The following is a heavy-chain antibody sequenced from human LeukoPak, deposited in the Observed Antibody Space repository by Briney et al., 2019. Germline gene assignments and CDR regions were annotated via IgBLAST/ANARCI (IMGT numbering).Heavy chain of an antibody. J-gene: IGHJ6*03. Sequence: SETLSLTCTASGGSISSSSYYWGWIRQPPGKGLEWIGSIYYSGSTYYNPSLKSRVTISVDTSKNQFSLKLSSVTAADTAVYYCARERVTMVRGVIITDYYYYMDVWGKGTTVTISS. V-gene: IGHV4-39*07. D-gene: IGHD3-10*01. CDR3: ARERVTMVRGVIITDYYYYMDV. CDR2: IYYSGST. CDR1: GGSISSSSYY.